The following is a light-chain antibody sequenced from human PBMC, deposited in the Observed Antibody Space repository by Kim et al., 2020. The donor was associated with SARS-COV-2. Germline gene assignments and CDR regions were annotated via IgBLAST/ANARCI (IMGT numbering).Light chain of an antibody. J-gene: IGKJ1*01. Sequence: EIVVTQSPVTLPVSPGERATLSCRASQGVSSNLAWYQQKPGQAPRLLISGASSRATGIPARFSGGGSGTEFTLTISSLQSEDLAVYFCQQYHNWPPTFGQGTKVEIK. CDR1: QGVSSN. CDR3: QQYHNWPPT. CDR2: GAS. V-gene: IGKV3D-15*01.